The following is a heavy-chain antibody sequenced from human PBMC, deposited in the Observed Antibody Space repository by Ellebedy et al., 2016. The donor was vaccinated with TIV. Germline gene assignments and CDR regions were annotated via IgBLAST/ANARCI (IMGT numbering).Heavy chain of an antibody. D-gene: IGHD3-22*01. Sequence: SETLSLXXTVSGGSVSSGSYYWSWIRQPPGKGLEWIGYIYYSGSTNYNPSLKSRVTISVDTSKNQFSLKLSSVTAADTAVYYCATRDDSSGYYYFDYYGMDVWGQGTTVTVSS. V-gene: IGHV4-61*01. CDR1: GGSVSSGSYY. CDR2: IYYSGST. CDR3: ATRDDSSGYYYFDYYGMDV. J-gene: IGHJ6*02.